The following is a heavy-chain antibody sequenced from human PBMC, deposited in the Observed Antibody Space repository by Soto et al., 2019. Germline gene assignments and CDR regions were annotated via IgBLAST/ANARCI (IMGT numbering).Heavy chain of an antibody. CDR1: GFTFSSYS. CDR3: ARDRYYDFWSGMSPGAFDI. D-gene: IGHD3-3*01. Sequence: VVSLILSCAGSGFTFSSYSMNWVRQAPGKGLEWVSSISSSSSYIYYADSVKGRFTISRDNAKNSLYLQMNSLRAEDTAVYYCARDRYYDFWSGMSPGAFDIWGQGTMVTVSS. CDR2: ISSSSSYI. J-gene: IGHJ3*02. V-gene: IGHV3-21*01.